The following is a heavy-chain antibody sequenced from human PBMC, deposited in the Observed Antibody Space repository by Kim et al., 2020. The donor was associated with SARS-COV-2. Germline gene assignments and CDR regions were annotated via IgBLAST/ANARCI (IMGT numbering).Heavy chain of an antibody. J-gene: IGHJ5*02. V-gene: IGHV3-33*06. Sequence: KKKYADSVKGRLTISRDNSKNTFYLKMNSLRAEDTAVYYCAKGIGEWFDPWGQGTLVTVSS. D-gene: IGHD3-10*01. CDR3: AKGIGEWFDP. CDR2: KK.